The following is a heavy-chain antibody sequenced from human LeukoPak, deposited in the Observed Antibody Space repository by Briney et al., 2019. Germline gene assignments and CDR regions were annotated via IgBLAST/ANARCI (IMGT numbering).Heavy chain of an antibody. CDR2: ISGSGYTM. CDR3: ARFAVGYRPDSSICYFAMDV. J-gene: IGHJ6*02. Sequence: PGGSLRLSCADSGFTFSDYYMSWIRQAPGKGLEWVSSISGSGYTMYYADSVKGRFTISRDNAENSLYLHMNSLRVEDTAVYFCARFAVGYRPDSSICYFAMDVWGQGTTVTVSS. D-gene: IGHD3-16*02. CDR1: GFTFSDYY. V-gene: IGHV3-11*01.